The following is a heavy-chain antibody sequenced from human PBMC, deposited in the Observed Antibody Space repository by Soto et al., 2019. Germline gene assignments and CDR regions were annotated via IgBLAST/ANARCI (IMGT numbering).Heavy chain of an antibody. CDR3: ARTNSSGYYYYFDY. CDR1: GGTFSSYA. CDR2: IIPIFGTA. Sequence: GASVKVSCKASGGTFSSYAISWVRQAPGRGLEWMGGIIPIFGTANYAQKFQGRVTITADESTSTAYMELSSLRSEDTAVYYCARTNSSGYYYYFDYWGQGTLVTVSS. J-gene: IGHJ4*02. V-gene: IGHV1-69*13. D-gene: IGHD3-22*01.